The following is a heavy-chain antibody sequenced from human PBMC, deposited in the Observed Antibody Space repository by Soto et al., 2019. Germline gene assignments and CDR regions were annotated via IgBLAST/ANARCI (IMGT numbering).Heavy chain of an antibody. V-gene: IGHV4-30-4*01. CDR2: IYYSGST. CDR3: ARVVTSTLLSYFDY. D-gene: IGHD1-26*01. J-gene: IGHJ4*02. CDR1: GGSISSGDYY. Sequence: PSETLSLTCTVSGGSISSGDYYWSWIRQPPGKGLEWIGYIYYSGSTYYNPSLKSRVTISVDTSKNQFSLKLSSVTAADTAVYYCARVVTSTLLSYFDYWGQGTPVTVSS.